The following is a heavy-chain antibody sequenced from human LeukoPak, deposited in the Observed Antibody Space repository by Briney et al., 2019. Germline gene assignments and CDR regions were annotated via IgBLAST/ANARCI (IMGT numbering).Heavy chain of an antibody. CDR2: IDGSGRSV. J-gene: IGHJ3*02. CDR1: GFTFTTYA. Sequence: GGSLRLSCEASGFTFTTYALSWVREAPGKGLGWVSGIDGSGRSVYYADFLKGRLTPSRDKTTNTRYMRMNSVRVEDTAMCYCAKDGGYNTLGAFDTWGQGTLVTVSS. D-gene: IGHD5-24*01. CDR3: AKDGGYNTLGAFDT. V-gene: IGHV3-23*01.